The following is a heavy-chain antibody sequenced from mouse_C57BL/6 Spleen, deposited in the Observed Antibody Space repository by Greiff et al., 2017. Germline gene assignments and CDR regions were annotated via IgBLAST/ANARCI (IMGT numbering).Heavy chain of an antibody. CDR3: ARLNYDYDGFDY. Sequence: VKLVESGAELARPGASVKMSCKASGYTFTSYTMHWVKQRPGQGLEWIGYINPSSGYTKYNQKFKDKATLTADKSSSTAYMQLSSLTSEDSAVYYCARLNYDYDGFDYWGQGTTLTVSS. CDR2: INPSSGYT. CDR1: GYTFTSYT. V-gene: IGHV1-4*01. D-gene: IGHD2-4*01. J-gene: IGHJ2*01.